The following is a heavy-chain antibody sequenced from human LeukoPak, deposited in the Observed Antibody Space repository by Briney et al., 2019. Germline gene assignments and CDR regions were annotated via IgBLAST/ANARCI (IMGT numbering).Heavy chain of an antibody. Sequence: SETLSLTCTVSGRSISSYYWSWIRQPPGKGLEWIGYIYYSGSTNYNPSLKSRVTISVDTSKNQFSLKLSSVTAADTAAYYCARWAWNDAGRWFDPWGQGTLVTVSS. CDR3: ARWAWNDAGRWFDP. J-gene: IGHJ5*02. CDR2: IYYSGST. CDR1: GRSISSYY. V-gene: IGHV4-59*01. D-gene: IGHD1-1*01.